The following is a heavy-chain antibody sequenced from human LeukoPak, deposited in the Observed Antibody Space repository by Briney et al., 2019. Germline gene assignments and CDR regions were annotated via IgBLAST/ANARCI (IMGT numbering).Heavy chain of an antibody. Sequence: SETLSLTCTVSGGSIDNYYWSWIRQPPGRGLEWIGYIYYSGSTRSNPSLKSRVTILVDTSKNQFSLKLTSVTAVDTAVYYCARILEGSNAFDIWGQGTMVTVSS. J-gene: IGHJ3*02. CDR3: ARILEGSNAFDI. CDR2: IYYSGST. CDR1: GGSIDNYY. V-gene: IGHV4-59*01.